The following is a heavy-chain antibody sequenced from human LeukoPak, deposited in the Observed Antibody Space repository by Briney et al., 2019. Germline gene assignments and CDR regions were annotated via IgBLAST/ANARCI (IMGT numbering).Heavy chain of an antibody. CDR3: ARRADILTGYSSYDS. D-gene: IGHD3-9*01. CDR2: IDPGDSDT. Sequence: GESLKISCKGSGYSFTSYWIAWVRQMPGQGLGWMGIIDPGDSDTRYSPSFQGHVTISADKPINTAYLQWTSLKASDTAIYYCARRADILTGYSSYDSWGQGTLVSVSS. CDR1: GYSFTSYW. J-gene: IGHJ5*01. V-gene: IGHV5-51*01.